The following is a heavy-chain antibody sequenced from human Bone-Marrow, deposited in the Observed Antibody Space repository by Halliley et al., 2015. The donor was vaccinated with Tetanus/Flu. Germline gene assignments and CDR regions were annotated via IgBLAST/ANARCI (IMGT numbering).Heavy chain of an antibody. J-gene: IGHJ4*02. CDR1: GFTFSSYA. Sequence: SLRLSCVASGFTFSSYAMSWVRQAPGKGLEWVSAISGSGDSTYYADSVKGRFTISRDNSKNTLSLQMNSLRAEDTAVYYCAKVKTIFGVVIHLGYFDYWGQGTLVTVSS. V-gene: IGHV3-23*01. D-gene: IGHD3-3*01. CDR3: AKVKTIFGVVIHLGYFDY. CDR2: ISGSGDST.